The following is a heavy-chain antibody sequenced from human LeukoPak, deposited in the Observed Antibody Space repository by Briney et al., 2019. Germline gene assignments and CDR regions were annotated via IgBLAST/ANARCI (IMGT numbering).Heavy chain of an antibody. V-gene: IGHV3-48*03. CDR3: ARAACLYYDFWSGCYFDY. CDR2: ISSSGSTI. D-gene: IGHD3-3*01. CDR1: GFTFSSYE. Sequence: GGSLRLSCAASGFTFSSYEMNWVRQAPGKGLEWVSYISSSGSTIYYADSVKGRFTISRDNAKNSLYLQMNSLRAEGTAVYYCARAACLYYDFWSGCYFDYWGQGTLVTVSS. J-gene: IGHJ4*02.